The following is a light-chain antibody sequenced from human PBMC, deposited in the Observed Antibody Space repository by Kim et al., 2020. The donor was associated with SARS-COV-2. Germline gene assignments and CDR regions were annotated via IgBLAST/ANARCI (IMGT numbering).Light chain of an antibody. J-gene: IGLJ3*02. V-gene: IGLV1-40*01. CDR3: QAYDSSLSGSV. CDR2: GNS. CDR1: CYNGGASLG. Sequence: VTASSSVGCYNGGASLGVNGDQGLPGTAPNLLIYGNSNRPSGVPVRFSGSKSGPSASLAITGLRAEDEADYYCQAYDSSLSGSVFGGGTQLTVL.